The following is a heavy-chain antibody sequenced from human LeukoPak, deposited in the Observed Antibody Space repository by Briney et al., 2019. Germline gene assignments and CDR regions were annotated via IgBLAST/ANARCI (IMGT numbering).Heavy chain of an antibody. CDR3: ARDLYGGTSATFDY. V-gene: IGHV1-2*02. CDR1: GYTFTVYY. CDR2: INPNSGGT. J-gene: IGHJ4*02. D-gene: IGHD4-23*01. Sequence: ASVKVSCKASGYTFTVYYMHWVRQAPGQGLEWMGWINPNSGGTYYAQKFQGRVTMTSDTSISTAYMELSRLGSDNTAVYYCARDLYGGTSATFDYWGQGTLVTVSS.